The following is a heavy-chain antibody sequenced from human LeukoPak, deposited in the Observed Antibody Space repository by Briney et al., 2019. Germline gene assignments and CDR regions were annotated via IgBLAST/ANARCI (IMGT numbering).Heavy chain of an antibody. CDR3: ARGDTSANYYFFDY. CDR1: GFTFSSYA. D-gene: IGHD3-22*01. V-gene: IGHV3-30-3*01. J-gene: IGHJ4*02. Sequence: GRSLRLSCAASGFTFSSYAMHWVRQAPGKGLEWVAVISNDGSNKYYTDSVKGRFTISRDNSKNTLYLQMNSLRTEDTAVYYCARGDTSANYYFFDYWGQGTLVSVSS. CDR2: ISNDGSNK.